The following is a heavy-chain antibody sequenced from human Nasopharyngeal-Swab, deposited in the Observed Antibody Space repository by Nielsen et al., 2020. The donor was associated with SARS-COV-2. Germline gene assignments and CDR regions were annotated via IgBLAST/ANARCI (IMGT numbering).Heavy chain of an antibody. CDR2: IYYSGST. CDR1: GGSISSYY. Sequence: SETLSLTCTVSGGSISSYYWSWIRQPPGKGLEWIGYIYYSGSTNYNPSLKSRVTISVDTSKNQFSLKLSSVTAADTAVYYCARPKYSGYDDEFGAYFDYWGQGTLVTVPS. CDR3: ARPKYSGYDDEFGAYFDY. D-gene: IGHD5-12*01. J-gene: IGHJ4*02. V-gene: IGHV4-59*08.